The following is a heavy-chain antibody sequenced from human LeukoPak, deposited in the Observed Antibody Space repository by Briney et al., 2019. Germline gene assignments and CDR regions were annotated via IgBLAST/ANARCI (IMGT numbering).Heavy chain of an antibody. D-gene: IGHD6-13*01. Sequence: SETLSLTCTVSGGSISSYYWSWIRQPPGKGLEWIGYIYYSGSTNYNPSLKSRVTISVDTSKNQFSLKLSSVTAADTAVYYCARLYSSSWYYFDYWGQGTLVTVSS. CDR2: IYYSGST. CDR3: ARLYSSSWYYFDY. CDR1: GGSISSYY. V-gene: IGHV4-59*08. J-gene: IGHJ4*02.